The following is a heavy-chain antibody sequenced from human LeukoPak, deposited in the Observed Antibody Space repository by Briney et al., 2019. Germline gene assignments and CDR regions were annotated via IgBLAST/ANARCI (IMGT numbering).Heavy chain of an antibody. CDR1: GFTFSSYA. CDR2: ISYDGSNK. CDR3: ARESTDCSSTSCYAEYFDY. J-gene: IGHJ4*02. V-gene: IGHV3-30*04. Sequence: RGSLRLSCAASGFTFSSYAMHWVRQAPGKGLEWVAVISYDGSNKYYADSVKGRFTISRDNSKNTLYLQMNSLRAEDTAVYYCARESTDCSSTSCYAEYFDYWGQGTLVTVSS. D-gene: IGHD2-2*01.